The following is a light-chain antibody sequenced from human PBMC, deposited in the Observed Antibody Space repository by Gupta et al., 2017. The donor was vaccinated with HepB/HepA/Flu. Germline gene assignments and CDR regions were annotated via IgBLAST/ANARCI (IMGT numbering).Light chain of an antibody. CDR1: QDISSW. J-gene: IGKJ4*01. CDR3: QQANKFPLT. Sequence: DIQMTQSPSFVSASVGDRVTITCRASQDISSWLAWYQQKPGRAPKLLMYTTSSSQSGVPSRFSGSGSGTDFTLTISNLQAEDFATYYCQQANKFPLTFGGGTKVEIK. CDR2: TTS. V-gene: IGKV1-12*01.